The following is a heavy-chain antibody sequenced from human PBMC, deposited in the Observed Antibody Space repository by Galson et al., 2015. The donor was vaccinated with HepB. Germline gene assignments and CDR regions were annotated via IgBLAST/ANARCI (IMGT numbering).Heavy chain of an antibody. CDR1: GFTFSSYW. CDR2: INSVGSST. V-gene: IGHV3-74*01. D-gene: IGHD3-22*01. J-gene: IGHJ3*02. CDR3: ARVSKDYYDSSGYYAFDI. Sequence: SLRLSCAASGFTFSSYWMHWVRQAPGKGLVWVSRINSVGSSTSYADSVKGRFTISRDNAKNTLYLQMNSLRAEDTAVYYCARVSKDYYDSSGYYAFDIWGQGTMVTVSS.